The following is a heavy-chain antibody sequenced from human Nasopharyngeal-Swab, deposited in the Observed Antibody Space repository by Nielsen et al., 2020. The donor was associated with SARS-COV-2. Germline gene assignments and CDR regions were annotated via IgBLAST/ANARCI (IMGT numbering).Heavy chain of an antibody. CDR3: AKGYDSPYDAFDI. CDR2: IRSTGDTS. CDR1: GFTFSSYS. Sequence: GESLKISCAASGFTFSSYSMTWIRQAPGKGLEWVSTIRSTGDTSFCADSVKGRFTISRDNSKNTLYLQMNSLRAEDTAVYYCAKGYDSPYDAFDIWGQGTMVTVSS. J-gene: IGHJ3*02. V-gene: IGHV3-23*01. D-gene: IGHD3-22*01.